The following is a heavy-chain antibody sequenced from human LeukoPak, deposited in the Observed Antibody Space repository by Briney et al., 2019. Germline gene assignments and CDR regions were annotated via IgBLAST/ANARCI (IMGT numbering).Heavy chain of an antibody. V-gene: IGHV1-8*01. CDR2: MNPNGGNT. J-gene: IGHJ3*02. CDR1: GYTFTSYD. CDR3: ARGDYYGSGSYSAAFDI. D-gene: IGHD3-10*01. Sequence: ASVKVSCKASGYTFTSYDINWVRQATGQGLEWMGWMNPNGGNTGYAQKFQGRVAITRNTSISTAYMELSSLRSEDTAVYYCARGDYYGSGSYSAAFDIWGQGTMVTVSS.